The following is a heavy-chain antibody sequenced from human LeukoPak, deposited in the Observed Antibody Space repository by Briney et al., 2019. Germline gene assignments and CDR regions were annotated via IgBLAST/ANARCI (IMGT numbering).Heavy chain of an antibody. V-gene: IGHV4-59*01. D-gene: IGHD3-10*01. CDR1: GGSISSYY. CDR2: IYYSGST. CDR3: ARDDDDYYGSGSYSGSWFDP. Sequence: PSETLSLTCTVSGGSISSYYWSWIRQPPGKGLELIGYIYYSGSTNYNPSLKSRVTISVDTSKNQFSLKLSSVTAADTAVYYCARDDDDYYGSGSYSGSWFDPWGQGTLVTVSS. J-gene: IGHJ5*02.